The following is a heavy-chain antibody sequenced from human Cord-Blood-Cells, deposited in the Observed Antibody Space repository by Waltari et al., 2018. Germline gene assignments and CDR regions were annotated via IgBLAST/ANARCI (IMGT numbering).Heavy chain of an antibody. CDR3: ARLRDAFDI. V-gene: IGHV4-34*01. CDR1: GGSFSGYY. D-gene: IGHD5-12*01. Sequence: QVQLQQWGAGLLKPSETLSLTCAVYGGSFSGYYWSWIRQPPGKGLGWIGEINNSGSTNYNPSLKSRVTISVDTSKNQFSLKLSSVTAADTAVYYCARLRDAFDIWGQGTMVTVSS. CDR2: INNSGST. J-gene: IGHJ3*02.